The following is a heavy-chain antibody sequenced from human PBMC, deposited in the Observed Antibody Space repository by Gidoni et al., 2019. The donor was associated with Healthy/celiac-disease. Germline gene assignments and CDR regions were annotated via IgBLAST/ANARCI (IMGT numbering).Heavy chain of an antibody. Sequence: EVQLVQSGAELNKPVASLPLSCRGFCYRFTNFWIGWVRQMLGKGLEWMRIIYPGDSDTRDSPSVQGQVTISADKSINTAYLQWTSLKASDTAMYYCARQLGSSSLDYWGQGTLVTVSS. J-gene: IGHJ4*02. CDR3: ARQLGSSSLDY. D-gene: IGHD6-6*01. CDR1: CYRFTNFW. CDR2: IYPGDSDT. V-gene: IGHV5-51*01.